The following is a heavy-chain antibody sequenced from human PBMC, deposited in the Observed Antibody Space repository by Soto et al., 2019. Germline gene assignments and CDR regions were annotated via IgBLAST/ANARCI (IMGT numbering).Heavy chain of an antibody. J-gene: IGHJ4*02. CDR2: ISGSGGST. Sequence: GSLRLSCAASGFTFSSYAMSWVRQAPGKGLEWVSAISGSGGSTYYADSVKGRFTISRDNSKNTLYLQMNSLRAEDTAVYYCAKGYDFWSGYHPRCYFDYWGQGTLVTVSS. CDR3: AKGYDFWSGYHPRCYFDY. CDR1: GFTFSSYA. D-gene: IGHD3-3*01. V-gene: IGHV3-23*01.